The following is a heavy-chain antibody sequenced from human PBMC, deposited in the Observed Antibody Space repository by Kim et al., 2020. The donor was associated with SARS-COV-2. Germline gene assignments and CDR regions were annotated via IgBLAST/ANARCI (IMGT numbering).Heavy chain of an antibody. Sequence: VKGRFTISRDNSKNTLYLHMNSLRAEDTAVYYCARDPRQSAAHADWYFDLWGRGTLVTVSS. V-gene: IGHV3-53*01. D-gene: IGHD2-15*01. CDR3: ARDPRQSAAHADWYFDL. J-gene: IGHJ2*01.